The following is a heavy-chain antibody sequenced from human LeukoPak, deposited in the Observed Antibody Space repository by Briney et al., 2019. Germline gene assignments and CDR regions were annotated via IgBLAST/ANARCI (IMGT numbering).Heavy chain of an antibody. CDR3: ARASRGIAARTHFDY. CDR2: INHSGST. CDR1: GGSFSGYY. Sequence: SETLSLTCAVYGGSFSGYYWSWIRQPPGKGLEWIGEINHSGSTNYNPSLKSRVTISVGTSKNQFSLKLSSVTAADTAVYYCARASRGIAARTHFDYWGQGTLVTVSS. J-gene: IGHJ4*02. D-gene: IGHD6-6*01. V-gene: IGHV4-34*01.